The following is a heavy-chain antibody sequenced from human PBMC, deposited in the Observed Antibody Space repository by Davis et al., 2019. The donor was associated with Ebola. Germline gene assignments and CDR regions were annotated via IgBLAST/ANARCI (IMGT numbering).Heavy chain of an antibody. D-gene: IGHD6-19*01. V-gene: IGHV1-46*03. CDR3: AREAYSSGRFYGMDV. Sequence: ASVKVSCKASGYTFTSYYMHWVRQAPGQGLEWMGIINPSGGSTSYAQKFQGIVTMTRDTSTSTVYMELSSLRSEDTAVYYCAREAYSSGRFYGMDVWGQGTTVTVSS. J-gene: IGHJ6*02. CDR1: GYTFTSYY. CDR2: INPSGGST.